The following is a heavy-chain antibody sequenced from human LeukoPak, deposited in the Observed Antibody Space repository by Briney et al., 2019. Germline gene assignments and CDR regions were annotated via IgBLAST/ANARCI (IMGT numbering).Heavy chain of an antibody. V-gene: IGHV3-7*04. D-gene: IGHD5-24*01. CDR2: IKQDGSKK. CDR1: GVTFNNYW. CDR3: TRVGYIDEGIDY. J-gene: IGHJ4*02. Sequence: GGSLRLSCAASGVTFNNYWIHWVRQVPGKGLEWVANIKQDGSKKSYVDSVKGRFTISRDNAKNSLYLQMNSLRAEDTAIYYCTRVGYIDEGIDYWGQGTLVTVSS.